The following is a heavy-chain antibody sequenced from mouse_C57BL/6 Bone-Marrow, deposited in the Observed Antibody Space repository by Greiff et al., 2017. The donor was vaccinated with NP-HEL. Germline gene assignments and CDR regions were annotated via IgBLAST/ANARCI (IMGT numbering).Heavy chain of an antibody. J-gene: IGHJ2*01. D-gene: IGHD2-2*01. CDR2: IDPYDSYT. CDR3: ANGYPFDY. V-gene: IGHV1-50*01. Sequence: QVQLQQPGAELVKPGASVKLSCKASGYTLTSYWMQWVKQRPGQGLEWIGEIDPYDSYTNYNQKFKGKATLTVDTSSSTAYMQLSSLTSEDSAVYYCANGYPFDYWGQGTTLTVSS. CDR1: GYTLTSYW.